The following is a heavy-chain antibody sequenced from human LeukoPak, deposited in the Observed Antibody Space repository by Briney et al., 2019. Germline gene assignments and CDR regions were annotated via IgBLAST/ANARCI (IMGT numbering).Heavy chain of an antibody. V-gene: IGHV1-8*01. CDR1: GYTFTSYD. CDR3: ARGKGEVGSGLDY. CDR2: MNPNSGNT. D-gene: IGHD6-19*01. Sequence: GASVTVSFKASGYTFTSYDINWVRQATGQGLEWMGWMNPNSGNTGYAQKFQGRVTMTRNTSISTAYMELSSLRSEDTAVDYCARGKGEVGSGLDYWGQGTLVTVSS. J-gene: IGHJ4*02.